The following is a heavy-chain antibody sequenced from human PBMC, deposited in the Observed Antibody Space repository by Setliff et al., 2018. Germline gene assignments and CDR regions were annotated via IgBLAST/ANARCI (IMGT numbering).Heavy chain of an antibody. D-gene: IGHD4-17*01. CDR3: AKDRVPDGVWDFDF. CDR2: INSGGSST. J-gene: IGHJ4*02. CDR1: GFTSSSSS. Sequence: GGSLRLSCAASGFTSSSSSMTWVRQAPGKGLEWVSAINSGGSSTYYADSVKGRFTISRDNSKNTLYLQMNSLRAEDTAIYSCAKDRVPDGVWDFDFWGQGTLVTVSS. V-gene: IGHV3-23*01.